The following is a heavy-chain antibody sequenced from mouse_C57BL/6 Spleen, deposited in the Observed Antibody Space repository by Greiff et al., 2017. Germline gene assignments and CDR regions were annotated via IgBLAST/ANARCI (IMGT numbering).Heavy chain of an antibody. CDR2: ISNGGGST. V-gene: IGHV5-12*01. J-gene: IGHJ1*03. CDR1: GFTFSDYY. Sequence: DVHLVESGGGLVQPGGSLKLSCAASGFTFSDYYMYWVRQTPEKRLEWVAYISNGGGSTYYPDTVKGRFTISRDNAKNTLYLQMSRLKSEDTAMYYCARNEVVGREYFDVWGTGTTVTVSS. CDR3: ARNEVVGREYFDV. D-gene: IGHD1-1*01.